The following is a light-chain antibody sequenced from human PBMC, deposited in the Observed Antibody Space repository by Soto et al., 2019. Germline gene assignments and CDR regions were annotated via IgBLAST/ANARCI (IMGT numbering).Light chain of an antibody. Sequence: EIVLTQSPATLSLSPGERSTLSCMAIQSVISYLAWYQHKPGQAPRLLIYDASNRATGIPARFIGSGSGTDFTLTISSLEPEDFEVFYCQQHSNWPITFGQGTRLEIK. CDR2: DAS. CDR3: QQHSNWPIT. J-gene: IGKJ5*01. CDR1: QSVISY. V-gene: IGKV3-11*01.